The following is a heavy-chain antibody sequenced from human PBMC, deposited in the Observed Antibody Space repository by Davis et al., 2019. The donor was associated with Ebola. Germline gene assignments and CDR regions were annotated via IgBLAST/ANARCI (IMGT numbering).Heavy chain of an antibody. CDR1: GGYISGYY. J-gene: IGHJ4*02. Sequence: MPSETLSLTCTVSGGYISGYYWSWIRQPPGKGLEWIGYIYYSGSTNYNPSLKSRVTISVDTSKNQFSLKLRSVTAADTAVYYCARHPAYYYDSSGYYHQGHFDYWGQGTLVTVSS. D-gene: IGHD3-22*01. V-gene: IGHV4-59*08. CDR2: IYYSGST. CDR3: ARHPAYYYDSSGYYHQGHFDY.